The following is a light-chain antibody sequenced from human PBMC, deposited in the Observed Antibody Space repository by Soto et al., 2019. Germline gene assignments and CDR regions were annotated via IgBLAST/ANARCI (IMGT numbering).Light chain of an antibody. CDR1: QSISSN. V-gene: IGKV3-15*01. CDR3: QQYNNWPFT. J-gene: IGKJ3*01. CDR2: GAS. Sequence: EILMTQSPATLSVFPGERATLSCRASQSISSNLAWYQQKPGQAPRLLIYGASTRATGIPATFSGSGSGTEFTLTISSLQSEDFAVYYCQQYNNWPFTFGPGTKVDIK.